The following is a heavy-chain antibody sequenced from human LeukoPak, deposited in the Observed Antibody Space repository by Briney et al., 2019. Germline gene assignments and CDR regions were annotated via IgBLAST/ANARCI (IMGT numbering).Heavy chain of an antibody. Sequence: TGGSLRLSCAASGFTFSSYAMSWVRQAPGKGLEWVSSISSSSSYIYYADSVKGRFTISRDNAENSLYLQMNSLRAEDTAVYYCARLTKQRNNDYWGQGTLVTVSS. CDR1: GFTFSSYA. J-gene: IGHJ4*02. CDR3: ARLTKQRNNDY. D-gene: IGHD6-25*01. V-gene: IGHV3-21*01. CDR2: ISSSSSYI.